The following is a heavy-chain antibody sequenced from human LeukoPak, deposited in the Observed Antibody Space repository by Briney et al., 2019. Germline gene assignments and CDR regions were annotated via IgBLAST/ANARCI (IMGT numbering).Heavy chain of an antibody. V-gene: IGHV3-21*01. Sequence: GGSLRLSCAASGFTFSSYSMNWVRQAPGKGLEWVSSISSSSYIYYADSVKGRFTISRDNAKNSLYLQMNSLRAEDTAVYYCARVRGTAMVTVDYWGQGTLVTVSS. CDR1: GFTFSSYS. CDR2: ISSSSYI. J-gene: IGHJ4*02. D-gene: IGHD5-18*01. CDR3: ARVRGTAMVTVDY.